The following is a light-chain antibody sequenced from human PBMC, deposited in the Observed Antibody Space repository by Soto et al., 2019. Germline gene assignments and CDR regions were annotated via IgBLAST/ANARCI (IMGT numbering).Light chain of an antibody. CDR3: QQYNSYPLT. Sequence: DIQMTQSPSTLSASVGDRVTITCRASQSISSWLAWYQQKPGKAPKLPIYKASSLESGVPSRFSGSGSGTEFTLTISSLQPDDFATYYCQQYNSYPLTFGGGTKVDIK. J-gene: IGKJ4*01. CDR2: KAS. CDR1: QSISSW. V-gene: IGKV1-5*03.